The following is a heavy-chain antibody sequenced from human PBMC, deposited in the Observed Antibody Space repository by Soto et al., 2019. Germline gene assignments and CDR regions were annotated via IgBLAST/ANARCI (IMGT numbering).Heavy chain of an antibody. CDR3: ARGPPDYFGSRSYPHFDY. CDR2: FSNTGST. CDR1: GGSISGFY. D-gene: IGHD3-10*01. Sequence: QVQLQESGPGLVKPSETLSLTCTVSGGSISGFYWNWIRQSPGKGLEWIGYFSNTGSTNYNPSLKSRVTISADTSKTQFSLRLSSVTAADTAVYYCARGPPDYFGSRSYPHFDYWGHGTLVTVSS. J-gene: IGHJ4*03. V-gene: IGHV4-59*01.